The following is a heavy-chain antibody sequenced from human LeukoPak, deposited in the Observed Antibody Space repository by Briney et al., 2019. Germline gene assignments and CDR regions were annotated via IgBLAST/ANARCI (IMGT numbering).Heavy chain of an antibody. CDR1: GGSISSYY. Sequence: ASETLSLTCTVSGGSISSYYWSWIRQPPGKGLEWIGYIYYSGSTNYNPSLKSRVTISVDTSKNQFSLKLSSVTAADTAAYYCARQGWELHAPDAFDIWGQGTMVTVSS. V-gene: IGHV4-59*08. CDR3: ARQGWELHAPDAFDI. J-gene: IGHJ3*02. CDR2: IYYSGST. D-gene: IGHD1-26*01.